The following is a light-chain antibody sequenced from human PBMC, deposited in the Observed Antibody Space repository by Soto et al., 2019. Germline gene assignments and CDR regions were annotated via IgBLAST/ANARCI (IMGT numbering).Light chain of an antibody. CDR2: GAS. V-gene: IGKV3-15*01. Sequence: EIVMTQSPATLSVSPGERATLSCRASQSISSELAWYQQKPGQPPRLLIYGASTRATGVPARFTDSGSGSDFTLTISGLQSEDFAVYYCQQGHNWPLTFGQGTRLEI. J-gene: IGKJ2*01. CDR1: QSISSE. CDR3: QQGHNWPLT.